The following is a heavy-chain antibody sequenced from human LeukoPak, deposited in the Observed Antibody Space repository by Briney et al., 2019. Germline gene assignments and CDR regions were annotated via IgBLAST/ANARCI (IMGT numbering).Heavy chain of an antibody. J-gene: IGHJ5*02. CDR3: ARSSSSRFDP. V-gene: IGHV4-59*01. CDR2: IFHSGTT. Sequence: SETLSLTCTVSGASLKSYDWSWIRQPPGKGLEWIAYIFHSGTTNYNPSLTSRVTISIDTSTNQVSLRLSSVTAADTALYYCARSSSSRFDPWGQGTLVTVFS. D-gene: IGHD2/OR15-2a*01. CDR1: GASLKSYD.